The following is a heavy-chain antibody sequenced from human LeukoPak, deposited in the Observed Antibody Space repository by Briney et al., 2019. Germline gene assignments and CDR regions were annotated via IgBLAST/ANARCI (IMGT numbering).Heavy chain of an antibody. CDR1: GFTFSNYG. Sequence: GGSLRLSGAASGFTFSNYGMHWVRQAPGKGLEWVAFIRYDGSNKYYADSVKGRFTISRDNSKNTLYLQMNSLRAEDTTVYYCAKDLPQLVRGYDPLGYWGQGTLVTVSS. D-gene: IGHD5-12*01. V-gene: IGHV3-30*02. CDR2: IRYDGSNK. J-gene: IGHJ4*02. CDR3: AKDLPQLVRGYDPLGY.